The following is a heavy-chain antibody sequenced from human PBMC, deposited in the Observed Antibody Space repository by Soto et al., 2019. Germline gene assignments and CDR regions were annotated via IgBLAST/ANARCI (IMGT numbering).Heavy chain of an antibody. CDR3: ARHVYYYDSSGYYLAYYYYGMDV. V-gene: IGHV5-51*01. Sequence: GESLKISCKGSGYSFTSYWIGWVRQMPGKGLEWMGIIYPGDSDTRYSPSFQGQVTISADKSISTAYLQWSSLKASDTAMYYCARHVYYYDSSGYYLAYYYYGMDVWGQGTTVTVSS. CDR1: GYSFTSYW. D-gene: IGHD3-22*01. J-gene: IGHJ6*02. CDR2: IYPGDSDT.